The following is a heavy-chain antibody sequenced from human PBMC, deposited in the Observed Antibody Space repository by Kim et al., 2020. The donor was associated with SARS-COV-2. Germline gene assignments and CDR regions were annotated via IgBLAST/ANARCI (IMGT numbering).Heavy chain of an antibody. V-gene: IGHV3-64*01. Sequence: GGSLRLSCAASGFTFSSYAMHWVRQAPGKGLEYVSAISSNGGSTYYVNSVKGRFTISRDNSKNTLYLQMGSLRAEDMAVYYCARGTDFDWLLYYYYGMDVWGQGTTVTVSS. D-gene: IGHD3-9*01. CDR1: GFTFSSYA. CDR2: ISSNGGST. CDR3: ARGTDFDWLLYYYYGMDV. J-gene: IGHJ6*02.